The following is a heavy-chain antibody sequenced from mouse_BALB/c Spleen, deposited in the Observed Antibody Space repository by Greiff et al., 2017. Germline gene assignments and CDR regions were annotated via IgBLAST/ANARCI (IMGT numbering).Heavy chain of an antibody. V-gene: IGHV1S81*02. Sequence: VQLQQSGAELVKPGASVKLSCKASGYTFTSYWMHWVKQRPGQGLEWIGEINPSNGRTNYNEKFKSKATLTVDKSSSTAYMQLSSLTSEDSAVYYCASIITMDYWGQGTTLTVSS. CDR3: ASIITMDY. CDR1: GYTFTSYW. CDR2: INPSNGRT. D-gene: IGHD1-1*02. J-gene: IGHJ2*01.